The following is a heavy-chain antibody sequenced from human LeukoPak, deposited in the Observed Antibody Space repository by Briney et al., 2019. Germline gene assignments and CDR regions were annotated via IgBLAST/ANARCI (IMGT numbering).Heavy chain of an antibody. D-gene: IGHD6-19*01. CDR2: IYYSGST. Sequence: SETLSLTCTVSGGSISSSSYYWGWIRQPPGKGLEWIGSIYYSGSTYYNPSLKSRVTISVDTSKNQFSLKLSSVTAADTAVYYCASHYSGVAGLDYWGQGTLVTVSS. V-gene: IGHV4-39*01. CDR1: GGSISSSSYY. J-gene: IGHJ4*02. CDR3: ASHYSGVAGLDY.